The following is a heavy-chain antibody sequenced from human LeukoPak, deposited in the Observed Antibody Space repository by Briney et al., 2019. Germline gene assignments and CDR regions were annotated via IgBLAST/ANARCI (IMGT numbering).Heavy chain of an antibody. Sequence: GGSLRLSCAASGFTFSLYEMNWVRQAPGKGLEWVSYISSSGSTIYYADSVKGRFTISRDNAKNSLYLQMNSLRAEDTAVYYCAVRSGTLPYYFDYWGQGTLVTVSS. D-gene: IGHD3-10*01. CDR3: AVRSGTLPYYFDY. CDR2: ISSSGSTI. CDR1: GFTFSLYE. V-gene: IGHV3-48*03. J-gene: IGHJ4*02.